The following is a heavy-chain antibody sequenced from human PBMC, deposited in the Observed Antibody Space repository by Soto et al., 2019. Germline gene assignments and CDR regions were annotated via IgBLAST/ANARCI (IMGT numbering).Heavy chain of an antibody. CDR3: ARYNAASGTYYFDY. CDR2: INHRGSA. J-gene: IGHJ4*02. Sequence: QVELQESGAGLVKPSGTLSLTCAVSGASVSSTYWWSWVRQPPGKGPEWIGEINHRGSANYNPSLKSRVTMSLDISKSQFSLRLTSVTAADTAVYFCARYNAASGTYYFDYWGRGALVTVSS. V-gene: IGHV4-4*02. CDR1: GASVSSTYW. D-gene: IGHD6-13*01.